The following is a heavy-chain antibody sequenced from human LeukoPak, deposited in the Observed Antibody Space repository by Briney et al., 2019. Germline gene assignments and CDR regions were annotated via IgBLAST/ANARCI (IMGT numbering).Heavy chain of an antibody. D-gene: IGHD2-2*01. CDR1: GGSFSGYY. J-gene: IGHJ5*02. Sequence: SETLSLTCAVYGGSFSGYYWSWIRQPPGKGLEWIGEINHSGSTNYNPSLKSRVTISVDKSKNQFSLKLSSVTAADTAVYYCARGDCSSTSCPRGWFDPWGQGTLVTVSS. CDR2: INHSGST. V-gene: IGHV4-34*01. CDR3: ARGDCSSTSCPRGWFDP.